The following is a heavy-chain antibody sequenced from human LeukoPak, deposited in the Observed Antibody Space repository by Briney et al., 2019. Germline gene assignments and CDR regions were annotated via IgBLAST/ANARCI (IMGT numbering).Heavy chain of an antibody. D-gene: IGHD3-10*01. J-gene: IGHJ5*02. CDR2: ISGRDGST. Sequence: PGGSLRLSCAASGFTFSGSAMSWVRQAPGKGLEWVSLISGRDGSTYYADSVKGRFTISRDNSKNTLYLQMNSLRAEDTAVYYCAKDWWGSGSNSFDPWGQGTLVTVSS. CDR3: AKDWWGSGSNSFDP. CDR1: GFTFSGSA. V-gene: IGHV3-23*01.